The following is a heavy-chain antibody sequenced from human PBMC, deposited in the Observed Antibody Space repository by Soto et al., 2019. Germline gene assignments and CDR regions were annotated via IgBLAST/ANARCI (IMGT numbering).Heavy chain of an antibody. V-gene: IGHV4-30-4*01. CDR2: IYYSGST. CDR3: ARHSTRGSCYSCFDY. D-gene: IGHD2-15*01. J-gene: IGHJ4*02. CDR1: GGSISSGDYY. Sequence: SETLSLTCTVSGGSISSGDYYWSWIRQPPGKGMEWIGYIYYSGSTYYNPSLKSRVTISVDTSKNQFSLKLSSVTAADTAVYYCARHSTRGSCYSCFDYWGQGTLVTVSS.